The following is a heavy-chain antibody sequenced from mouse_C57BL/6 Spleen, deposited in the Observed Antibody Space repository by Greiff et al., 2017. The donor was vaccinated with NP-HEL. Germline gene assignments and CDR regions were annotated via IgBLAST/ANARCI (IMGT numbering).Heavy chain of an antibody. D-gene: IGHD1-1*01. V-gene: IGHV2-6-1*01. CDR3: ARHSYGSSSYAMDY. CDR2: IWSDGST. CDR1: GFSLTSYG. Sequence: VKLVESGPGLVAPSQSLSITCTVSGFSLTSYGVHWVRQPPGTGLEWLVVIWSDGSTTYNSALKSRLSITKDNPKSQVFLKMNSLQTDDTAMYYCARHSYGSSSYAMDYWGQGTSVTVSS. J-gene: IGHJ4*01.